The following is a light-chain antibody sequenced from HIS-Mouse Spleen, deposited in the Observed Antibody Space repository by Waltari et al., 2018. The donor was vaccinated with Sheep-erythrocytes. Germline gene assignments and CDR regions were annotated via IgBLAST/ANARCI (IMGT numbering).Light chain of an antibody. CDR2: DVS. CDR3: CSYAGSYNHV. J-gene: IGLJ1*01. CDR1: SSSFGGYNS. V-gene: IGLV2-11*01. Sequence: QSALTQPRSVSGSPGHSVPIACPGTSSSFGGYNSVYWYQQHPGKAPNLMIYDVSKRPSGVPDRFSGSKSGNTASLTISGLQAEDEADYYCCSYAGSYNHVFATGTKVTVL.